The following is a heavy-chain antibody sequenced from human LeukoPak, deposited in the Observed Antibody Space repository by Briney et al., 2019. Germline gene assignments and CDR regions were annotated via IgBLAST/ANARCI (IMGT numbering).Heavy chain of an antibody. D-gene: IGHD2-2*01. CDR3: AKASADWYFDL. CDR2: ISWNSGTV. CDR1: GFNFNDYA. Sequence: GRYLRLSCAASGFNFNDYAMHWVRQAPGNGLEWVSGISWNSGTVAYADSVKGRFTISRDNSKESLYLQMNSLRAEDMALYYCAKASADWYFDLWGRGTLVTVSS. V-gene: IGHV3-9*03. J-gene: IGHJ2*01.